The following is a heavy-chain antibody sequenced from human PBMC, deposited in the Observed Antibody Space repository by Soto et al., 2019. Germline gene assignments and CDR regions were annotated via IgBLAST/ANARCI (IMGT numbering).Heavy chain of an antibody. V-gene: IGHV3-73*01. D-gene: IGHD6-13*01. Sequence: GGSLRLSCASSGFTFSGSAMHWVRQASGKGLEWVGRIRSKANSYATAYAASVKGRFTISRDDSKNTAYLQMNSLKTEDTAVYYCTMASAAGTYYYYYGMDVWGQGTTVTVSS. CDR2: IRSKANSYAT. J-gene: IGHJ6*02. CDR1: GFTFSGSA. CDR3: TMASAAGTYYYYYGMDV.